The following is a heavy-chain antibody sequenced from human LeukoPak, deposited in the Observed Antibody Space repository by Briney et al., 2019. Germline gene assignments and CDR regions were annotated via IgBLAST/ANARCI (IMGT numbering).Heavy chain of an antibody. CDR3: ARRAYGSGSFNRYHFDY. CDR2: IYTTGTT. J-gene: IGHJ4*02. D-gene: IGHD3-10*01. Sequence: SETLSLTCTVSGGSINSYYWGWIRQPAGKGLEWIGRIYTTGTTSYNPSLKSRVTISVDTSKNQFYLKLTSVTAADTAVYYCARRAYGSGSFNRYHFDYWGQGTLVAVSS. V-gene: IGHV4-4*07. CDR1: GGSINSYY.